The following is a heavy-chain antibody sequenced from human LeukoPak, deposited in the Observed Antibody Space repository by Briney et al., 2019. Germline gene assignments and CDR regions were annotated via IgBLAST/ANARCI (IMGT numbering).Heavy chain of an antibody. CDR3: ARGPNDFDY. CDR2: ISSGGSTK. CDR1: GFTFSSYN. D-gene: IGHD2-8*01. Sequence: PGGSLSLSCAASGFTFSSYNMNWVRQAPGKGLEWVSYISSGGSTKYYADSVKGRFSISRDNAKNPLYLQMNSLRDEDTAVYYCARGPNDFDYWGQGTLVTVSS. V-gene: IGHV3-48*02. J-gene: IGHJ4*02.